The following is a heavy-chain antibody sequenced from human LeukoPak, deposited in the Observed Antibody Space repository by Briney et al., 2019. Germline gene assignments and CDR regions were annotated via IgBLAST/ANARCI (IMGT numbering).Heavy chain of an antibody. V-gene: IGHV4-39*01. J-gene: IGHJ6*03. CDR2: IYYSGST. Sequence: NPSETLSLTCTVSGGSISSSSYYWGWIRQPPGKGLEWIGSIYYSGSTYYNPSLKSRVTISVDTSKNQFSLKLSSVTAADTAVYYCARSQFPSGYCSSTSCYKDHPYYYMDVWGKGTTVTVSS. CDR3: ARSQFPSGYCSSTSCYKDHPYYYMDV. D-gene: IGHD2-2*02. CDR1: GGSISSSSYY.